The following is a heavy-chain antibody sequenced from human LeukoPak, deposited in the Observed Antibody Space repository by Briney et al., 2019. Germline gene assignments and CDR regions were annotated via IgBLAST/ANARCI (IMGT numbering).Heavy chain of an antibody. D-gene: IGHD3-22*01. CDR2: IHSSGAT. Sequence: SETLSLTCSVSDGSINSYYWSWIRQPPGKGLEWIGYIHSSGATHYNPSLKSRVTTSLDTSKNQFSLKLSSVTAADTAVYYCARGVPAAMYVEGVGITMIVTALDYWGQGTLVPVSS. CDR1: DGSINSYY. V-gene: IGHV4-4*09. J-gene: IGHJ4*02. CDR3: ARGVPAAMYVEGVGITMIVTALDY.